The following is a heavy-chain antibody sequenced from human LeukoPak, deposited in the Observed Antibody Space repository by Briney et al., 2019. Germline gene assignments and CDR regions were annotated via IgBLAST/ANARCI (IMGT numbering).Heavy chain of an antibody. CDR2: VGWAGGTT. CDR1: GFNFDRYT. D-gene: IGHD5-18*01. J-gene: IGHJ4*02. Sequence: GGSLRLPFATSGFNFDRYTIHWVRQAPGKGLEGFSLVGWAGGTTSYSDSVRGRFTISRDSGKNSVYLQMNSLTTDDTAFYFCAKELDTMFFDYWGQGALVTVSS. V-gene: IGHV3-43*01. CDR3: AKELDTMFFDY.